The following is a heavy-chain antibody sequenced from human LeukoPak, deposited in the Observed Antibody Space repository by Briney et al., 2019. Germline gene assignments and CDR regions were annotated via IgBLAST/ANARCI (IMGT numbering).Heavy chain of an antibody. Sequence: GGSLRLSCAASRFTFSSYAMTWVRQAPGKGLEWVSGISGSGGSTHHADSVKGRFSVSRDNSKNTLYLQMNNLRAEDTAVYYCAKDQAYYDFWSPYGWGQGTLDTVAS. CDR3: AKDQAYYDFWSPYG. CDR2: ISGSGGST. J-gene: IGHJ4*02. CDR1: RFTFSSYA. V-gene: IGHV3-23*01. D-gene: IGHD3-3*01.